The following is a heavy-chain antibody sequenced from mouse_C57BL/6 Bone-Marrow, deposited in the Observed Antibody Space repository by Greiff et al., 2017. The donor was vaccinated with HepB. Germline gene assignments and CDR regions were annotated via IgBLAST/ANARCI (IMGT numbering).Heavy chain of an antibody. CDR3: ARGRTEAFAY. D-gene: IGHD1-1*01. Sequence: VKLVESGAELARPGASVKLSCKASGYTFTSYGISWVKQRTGQGLEWIGEIYPRSGNTYYNEKFKGKATLTADKSSSTAYMELRSLTSEDSAVYFCARGRTEAFAYWGQGTLVTVSA. V-gene: IGHV1-81*01. CDR2: IYPRSGNT. CDR1: GYTFTSYG. J-gene: IGHJ3*01.